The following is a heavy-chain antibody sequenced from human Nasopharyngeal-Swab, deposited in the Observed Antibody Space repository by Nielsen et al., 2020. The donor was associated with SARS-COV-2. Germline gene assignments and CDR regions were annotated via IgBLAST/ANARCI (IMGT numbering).Heavy chain of an antibody. Sequence: WVRQAPGQGLEWMGWINTNTGNPTYAQGFTGRFVFSLDTSVSTAYLQISSLKAEDTAVYYCARVNVVYYYYGMDVWSQGTTVTVSS. D-gene: IGHD2-15*01. CDR2: INTNTGNP. CDR3: ARVNVVYYYYGMDV. V-gene: IGHV7-4-1*02. J-gene: IGHJ6*02.